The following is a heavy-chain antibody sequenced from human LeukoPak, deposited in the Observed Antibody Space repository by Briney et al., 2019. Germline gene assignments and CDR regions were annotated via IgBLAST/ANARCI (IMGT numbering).Heavy chain of an antibody. V-gene: IGHV3-30*02. CDR3: TKDHYSNYLYYFDY. J-gene: IGHJ4*02. Sequence: GGSLRLSCAASGFTFSSHGMHWVRQAPGKGLEWVAFIRYDGATKYYRDSVKGRFTISRDNSKNTLYLQMNSLRAEDTAVYYCTKDHYSNYLYYFDYWGQGTLVTVSS. CDR2: IRYDGATK. CDR1: GFTFSSHG. D-gene: IGHD4-11*01.